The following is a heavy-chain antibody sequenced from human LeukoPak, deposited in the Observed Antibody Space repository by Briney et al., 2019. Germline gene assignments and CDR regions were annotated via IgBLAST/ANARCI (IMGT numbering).Heavy chain of an antibody. CDR3: LGYYSGSPN. CDR2: ISSDGRTT. V-gene: IGHV3-74*01. CDR1: GFTFSYNW. Sequence: PGGSLRLSCAASGFTFSYNWMHWVRQAPGKGLVWVSRISSDGRTTHYADSVKGRFTISRDSAKNTLLLQMNDLRAEDTAVYYCLGYYSGSPNWGQGTLVTVSS. J-gene: IGHJ4*02. D-gene: IGHD3-10*01.